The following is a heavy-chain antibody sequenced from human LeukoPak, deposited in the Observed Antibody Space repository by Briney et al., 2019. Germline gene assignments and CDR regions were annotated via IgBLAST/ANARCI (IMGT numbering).Heavy chain of an antibody. V-gene: IGHV4-34*01. CDR1: GGSFSGYY. CDR2: INHSGST. J-gene: IGHJ4*02. D-gene: IGHD3-10*01. CDR3: ARRINHGITMVRGVIRD. Sequence: PSETLSLTCAVYGGSFSGYYWSWIRQPPGKGLEWIGEINHSGSTNYNPSLKSRVTISVDTSKNQFSLKLSSVTAADTAVYYCARRINHGITMVRGVIRDWGQGTLVTVSS.